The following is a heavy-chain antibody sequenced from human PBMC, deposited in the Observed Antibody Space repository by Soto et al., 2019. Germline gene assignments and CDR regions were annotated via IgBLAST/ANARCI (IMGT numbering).Heavy chain of an antibody. CDR1: GFTFSIAW. CDR2: IKSKPDGGAT. CDR3: TTESPYGDFLFDF. V-gene: IGHV3-15*01. D-gene: IGHD4-17*01. J-gene: IGHJ4*02. Sequence: VGSLRLSCAGSGFTFSIAWMSWVRQAPGKGLEWVGRIKSKPDGGATDYAAPVKGRFTISRDDSKNMLYLQLNSLKTEDTAVYYCTTESPYGDFLFDFWGQGTPVTVSS.